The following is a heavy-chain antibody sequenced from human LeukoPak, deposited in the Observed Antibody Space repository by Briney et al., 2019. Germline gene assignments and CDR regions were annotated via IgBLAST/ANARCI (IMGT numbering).Heavy chain of an antibody. CDR1: DGSINGYY. J-gene: IGHJ6*02. CDR2: MYSGGTT. D-gene: IGHD4-23*01. Sequence: KSSETLSLTCTVSDGSINGYYWSWIRQPPGKGLDWIGYMYSGGTTKYSPSLKSRVTISEDTSKNQFSLKLTSVTAADTAVYYCARRRVMTRGPGGYYYGMDVWGQGTTVTVSS. V-gene: IGHV4-59*01. CDR3: ARRRVMTRGPGGYYYGMDV.